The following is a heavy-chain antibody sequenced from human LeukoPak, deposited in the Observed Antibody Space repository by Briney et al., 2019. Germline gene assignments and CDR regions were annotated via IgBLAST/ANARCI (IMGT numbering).Heavy chain of an antibody. CDR2: IYYSGST. D-gene: IGHD4-23*01. V-gene: IGHV4-31*03. CDR3: ARTDYGGNEG. Sequence: SETLSLTCTVSGGSISSGGYYWSWIRQHPGKGLEWIGYIYYSGSTYYNPSLKSRVTISVDTSKNQFSLKLSSVTAADRAVYYCARTDYGGNEGWGQGTLVTVSS. CDR1: GGSISSGGYY. J-gene: IGHJ4*02.